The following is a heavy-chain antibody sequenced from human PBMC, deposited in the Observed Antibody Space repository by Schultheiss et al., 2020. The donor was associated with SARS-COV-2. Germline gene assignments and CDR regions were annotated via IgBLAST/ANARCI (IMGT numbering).Heavy chain of an antibody. D-gene: IGHD6-13*01. Sequence: GGSLRLSCAASGFTFSSYGMHWVRQAPGKGLEWVAVISYDGSNKYYADSVKGRFTISRDNSKNTLYLQMNSLRAEDTAVYYCARAPYSSSWYLDYWGQGTLVTVSS. V-gene: IGHV3-30*03. CDR1: GFTFSSYG. CDR3: ARAPYSSSWYLDY. J-gene: IGHJ4*02. CDR2: ISYDGSNK.